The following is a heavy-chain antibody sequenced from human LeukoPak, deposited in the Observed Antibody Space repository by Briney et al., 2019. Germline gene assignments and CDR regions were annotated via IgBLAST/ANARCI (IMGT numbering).Heavy chain of an antibody. CDR1: GFTFSSYS. CDR3: ASGPSKSY. V-gene: IGHV3-48*01. Sequence: PGGSLRLSCAASGFTFSSYSMNWVRQAPGKGLEWISYISTSSNTIYYADSVKGRFTISRDNAKNSLYLQMSSLRVEDTAVYYCASGPSKSYWGQGTLVTVSS. CDR2: ISTSSNTI. J-gene: IGHJ4*02.